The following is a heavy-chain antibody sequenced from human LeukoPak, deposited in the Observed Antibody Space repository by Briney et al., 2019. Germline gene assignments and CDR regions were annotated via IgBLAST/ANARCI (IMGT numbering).Heavy chain of an antibody. CDR1: GLIVGSYG. CDR3: AKDWAVLGTMVPN. V-gene: IGHV3-30*02. CDR2: IRFVGTNK. Sequence: GGSLRLSCAASGLIVGSYGMHWVRQAPGKGLEWVAFIRFVGTNKYYAESVKGRFTISRDNSKNTLYLQMNSLRPEETAVYYCAKDWAVLGTMVPNWGQGTVVTVSS. J-gene: IGHJ4*02. D-gene: IGHD5-12*01.